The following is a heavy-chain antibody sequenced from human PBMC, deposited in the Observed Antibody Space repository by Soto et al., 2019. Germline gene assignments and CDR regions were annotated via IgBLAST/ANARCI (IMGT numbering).Heavy chain of an antibody. CDR3: ARVSGGMVRGVIKN. D-gene: IGHD3-10*01. Sequence: QVQLQESGPGLVKPSQTLSLTCTVSGGSISSGGYYWSWIRQHPGKGLEWIGYIYYSGSTYYNPSLKSLFTISVDTSKNQFSLKLSSVTAADTAVYYCARVSGGMVRGVIKNWGQGTLVTVSS. CDR2: IYYSGST. CDR1: GGSISSGGYY. V-gene: IGHV4-31*01. J-gene: IGHJ4*02.